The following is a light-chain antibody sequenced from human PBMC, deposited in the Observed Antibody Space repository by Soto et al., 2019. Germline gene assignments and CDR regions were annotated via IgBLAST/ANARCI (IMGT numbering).Light chain of an antibody. Sequence: QSALPQPASVSGSPGQSITVSRTGTSSDVGGYDYVSWYQHHPGKAPKLMIYDVSYRPSGVSNRFSGSKSGNTASLTISGLQAEDEADYYCSSYTTSSTLVFGTGTKLTVL. V-gene: IGLV2-14*03. CDR1: SSDVGGYDY. CDR3: SSYTTSSTLV. CDR2: DVS. J-gene: IGLJ1*01.